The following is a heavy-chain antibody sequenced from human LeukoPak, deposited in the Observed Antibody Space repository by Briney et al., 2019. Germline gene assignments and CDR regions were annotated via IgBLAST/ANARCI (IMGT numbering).Heavy chain of an antibody. CDR2: INHSGST. CDR1: GGSFSGYY. V-gene: IGHV4-34*01. J-gene: IGHJ6*02. D-gene: IGHD2-15*01. Sequence: SETLSLTCAVYGGSFSGYYWSWIRQPPGKGLEWIGEINHSGSTNYNPSLKNRVTISVDTSKNQFSLKLSSVTAADTAVYYCARVVVVAADLTYYYYGMDVWGQGTTVTVSS. CDR3: ARVVVVAADLTYYYYGMDV.